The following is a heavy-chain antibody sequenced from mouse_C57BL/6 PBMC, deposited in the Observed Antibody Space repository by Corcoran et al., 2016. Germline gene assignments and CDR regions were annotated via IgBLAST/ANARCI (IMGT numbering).Heavy chain of an antibody. J-gene: IGHJ1*03. CDR2: INPYNGGT. CDR3: ARGTTVVANWYFDV. CDR1: GYTFTDYY. Sequence: EVQLQQSGPGLVKPGASVKMSCKASGYTFTDYYMNWVKQSHGKSLEWIGVINPYNGGTSYNQKFKGKATLTVDKSSSTAYMELNSLTSEDSAVYYCARGTTVVANWYFDVWGTGTTVTVSS. D-gene: IGHD1-1*01. V-gene: IGHV1-19*01.